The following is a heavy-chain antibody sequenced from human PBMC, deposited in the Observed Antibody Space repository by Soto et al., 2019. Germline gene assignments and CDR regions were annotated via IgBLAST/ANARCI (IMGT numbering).Heavy chain of an antibody. V-gene: IGHV3-30-3*01. Sequence: QVQLLESGGGVVQPGRSLRLSCAASGFTFSSYAMHWVRQAPGKGLEWVAVISYDGSNKYYADSVKGRFTISRDNSKNTLYLQMNSLRAEDTAVYYCARDREGTGYLLPYYFDYWGQGTLVTVSS. CDR1: GFTFSSYA. D-gene: IGHD2-15*01. CDR2: ISYDGSNK. J-gene: IGHJ4*02. CDR3: ARDREGTGYLLPYYFDY.